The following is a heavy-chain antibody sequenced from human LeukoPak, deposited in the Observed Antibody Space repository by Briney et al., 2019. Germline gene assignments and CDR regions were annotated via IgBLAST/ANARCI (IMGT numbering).Heavy chain of an antibody. V-gene: IGHV3-33*01. CDR2: IWYDGNNK. CDR1: GFTFSTYA. J-gene: IGHJ4*02. Sequence: GRSLRLSCAASGFTFSTYAMHWVRQAPGKGLEWVAVIWYDGNNKYYADSVKGRFTISRDNSKNTLYLQMNSLRVEDTAVYYCARGSSSVTHPGDWGQGTLVTVSS. CDR3: ARGSSSVTHPGD. D-gene: IGHD2-2*01.